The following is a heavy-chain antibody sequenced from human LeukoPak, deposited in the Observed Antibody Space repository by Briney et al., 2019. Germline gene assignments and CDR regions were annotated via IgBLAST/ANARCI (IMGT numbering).Heavy chain of an antibody. V-gene: IGHV3-23*01. Sequence: GGSLRLSCAASGFTFSSYAMSWVRQAPGKGLEWVSAISGSGGSTYYADSVKGRFTISRDNAKNSLYLQMNSLRAEDTAVYYCAIERWSNWFDPWGQGTLVTVSS. CDR1: GFTFSSYA. CDR2: ISGSGGST. J-gene: IGHJ5*02. CDR3: AIERWSNWFDP. D-gene: IGHD5-24*01.